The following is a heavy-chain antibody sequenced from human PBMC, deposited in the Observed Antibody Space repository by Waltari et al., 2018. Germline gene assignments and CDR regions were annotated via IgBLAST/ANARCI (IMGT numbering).Heavy chain of an antibody. Sequence: EVQLVESGGGLVQPGGSLRLSCAASGFTFSGYWMTWVRQAPGKGLEWVANIKQDGTEKYYVDSVKGRFTISRDNAKTSLYLQMDSLRAEDTAVYYCARGYGDYWGQGTLVSVSS. J-gene: IGHJ4*02. V-gene: IGHV3-7*01. CDR1: GFTFSGYW. CDR2: IKQDGTEK. CDR3: ARGYGDY. D-gene: IGHD4-17*01.